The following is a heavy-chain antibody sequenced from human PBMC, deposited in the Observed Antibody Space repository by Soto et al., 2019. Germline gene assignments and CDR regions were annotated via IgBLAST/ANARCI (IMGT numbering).Heavy chain of an antibody. V-gene: IGHV3-7*04. J-gene: IGHJ4*02. Sequence: VQLVQSGAELKKPGSSVKVSCKASGGTFSSYSINWVRQASGQGIEWVAIIRKDGSEKYYVDSVKGRFTISLANAMKTRHLQINSPRDDDTAVYYCAGDRGWSRDYWGRGNLVTVSS. CDR1: GGTFSSYS. D-gene: IGHD6-19*01. CDR2: IRKDGSEK. CDR3: AGDRGWSRDY.